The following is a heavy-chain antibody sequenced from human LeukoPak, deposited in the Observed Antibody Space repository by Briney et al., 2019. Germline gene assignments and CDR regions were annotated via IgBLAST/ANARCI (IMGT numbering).Heavy chain of an antibody. Sequence: PGRSLRLSCAASGFTFNGYSMNWVRQAPGKGLEWVSSISTSSSYIYYADSVKGRFTISRSNPKNSLYLQMNGLRAEDTAVYYCARNRGDPSYFDYWGQGTLVTVSS. D-gene: IGHD4-17*01. J-gene: IGHJ4*02. CDR2: ISTSSSYI. CDR1: GFTFNGYS. CDR3: ARNRGDPSYFDY. V-gene: IGHV3-21*01.